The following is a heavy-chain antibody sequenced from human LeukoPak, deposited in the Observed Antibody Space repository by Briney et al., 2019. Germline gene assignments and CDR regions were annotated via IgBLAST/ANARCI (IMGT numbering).Heavy chain of an antibody. CDR2: TSYDGSEK. D-gene: IGHD2-2*01. CDR3: ARGYCSSTSCPFDP. Sequence: GRSLRLSCRASGFTFSSYGMHWVRQAPGKGLEWVAITSYDGSEKYYADSVKGRFTISRDNSKNTLYLQMNSLRAEDTAVYYCARGYCSSTSCPFDPWGQGTLVTVSS. J-gene: IGHJ5*02. V-gene: IGHV3-30*03. CDR1: GFTFSSYG.